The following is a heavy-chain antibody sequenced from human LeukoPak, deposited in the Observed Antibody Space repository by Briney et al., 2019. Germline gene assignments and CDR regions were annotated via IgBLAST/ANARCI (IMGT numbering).Heavy chain of an antibody. CDR3: ARGGAAGTPLDAFDI. J-gene: IGHJ3*02. CDR1: GYTFTGYY. D-gene: IGHD6-13*01. CDR2: INPNSGGT. Sequence: GASVKVSCKASGYTFTGYYMHWVRQAPGQGLEWMGWINPNSGGTNYAQKFQGRVTMTRDTSISTAYMELSRLRSDDTAVYYCARGGAAGTPLDAFDIWGQGTMVTVSS. V-gene: IGHV1-2*02.